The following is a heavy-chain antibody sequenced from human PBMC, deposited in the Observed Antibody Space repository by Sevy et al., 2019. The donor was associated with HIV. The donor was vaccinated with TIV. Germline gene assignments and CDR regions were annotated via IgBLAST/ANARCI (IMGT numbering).Heavy chain of an antibody. D-gene: IGHD6-19*01. CDR3: ATSTAVPGVAEYFQH. CDR2: IYRGGST. CDR1: GFIVSSNQ. Sequence: GGSLRLSCTASGFIVSSNQMSWVRQAPGKGLEWVSVIYRGGSTDYADSVKGRFTISRDNSKNTLYLQMNSLRVEDTAVFFCATSTAVPGVAEYFQHWGQGTLVTVSS. V-gene: IGHV3-53*01. J-gene: IGHJ1*01.